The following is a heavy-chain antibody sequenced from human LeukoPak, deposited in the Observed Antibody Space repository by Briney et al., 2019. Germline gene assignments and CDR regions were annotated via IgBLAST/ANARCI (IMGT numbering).Heavy chain of an antibody. CDR1: GGTFISYA. D-gene: IGHD2-15*01. V-gene: IGHV1-69*01. J-gene: IGHJ4*02. Sequence: SVKVSCKASGGTFISYAISWVRQAPGQGLEWMGGIIPIFGTANYAQKFQGRVTITADESTSTAYMELSSLRSEDTAVYYCASPVGYCSGGSCYSLDYWGQGTLVTVSS. CDR3: ASPVGYCSGGSCYSLDY. CDR2: IIPIFGTA.